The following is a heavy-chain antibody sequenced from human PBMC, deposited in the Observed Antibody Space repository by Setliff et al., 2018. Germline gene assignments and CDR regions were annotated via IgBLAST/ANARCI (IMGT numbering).Heavy chain of an antibody. D-gene: IGHD1-1*01. J-gene: IGHJ6*03. CDR3: ARAIPPEVPTGPHYMDV. CDR2: IDPEDDET. Sequence: ASVKVSCKVSGYTFTDFYIHWVQQAPGKGLEWMGLIDPEDDETMYAEKFQGRISITADTSTDTAYMELSSLRSEDTAMYYCARAIPPEVPTGPHYMDVWGKGTTVTVSS. V-gene: IGHV1-69-2*01. CDR1: GYTFTDFY.